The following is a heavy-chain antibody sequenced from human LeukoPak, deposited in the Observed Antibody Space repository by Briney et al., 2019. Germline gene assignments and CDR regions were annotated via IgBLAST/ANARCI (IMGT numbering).Heavy chain of an antibody. CDR3: ARETYDFWSGYYTGINWFDP. D-gene: IGHD3-3*01. Sequence: ASVKVSCKASGYTFTGHYMHWVRQAPGQGLEWMGWINPNSGGTNYAQKFQGWVTMTRDTSISTTYLGLSRLRYDDTAVYYCARETYDFWSGYYTGINWFDPWGQGTLVTVSS. CDR1: GYTFTGHY. CDR2: INPNSGGT. J-gene: IGHJ5*02. V-gene: IGHV1-2*04.